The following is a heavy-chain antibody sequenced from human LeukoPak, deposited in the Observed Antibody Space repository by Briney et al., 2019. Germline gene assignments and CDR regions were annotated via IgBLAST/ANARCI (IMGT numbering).Heavy chain of an antibody. Sequence: ASVKVSCKASGYTFTGYYMHWMRQAPGQGLEWMGWINPNSGGTNYAQKFQGRVTMTRDTSISTAYMELSRLRSDDTAVYCCYFTTAQPRYYYMDVWGKGTTVTVSS. CDR2: INPNSGGT. CDR3: YFTTAQPRYYYMDV. CDR1: GYTFTGYY. D-gene: IGHD3-3*01. J-gene: IGHJ6*03. V-gene: IGHV1-2*02.